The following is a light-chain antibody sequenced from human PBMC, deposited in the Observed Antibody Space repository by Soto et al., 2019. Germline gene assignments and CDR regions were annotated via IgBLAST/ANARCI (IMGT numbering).Light chain of an antibody. CDR1: QSISSW. CDR2: KAP. V-gene: IGKV1-5*03. Sequence: DIQMTQSPSTLSASVGDRVTITCRASQSISSWLAWYQQKPGKAPKLLIYKAPSLESGVPSRFSGSGSGTEFTLTISSLQPDDFATYYCQQYNSYSPPYTFGQGTKLEIK. CDR3: QQYNSYSPPYT. J-gene: IGKJ2*01.